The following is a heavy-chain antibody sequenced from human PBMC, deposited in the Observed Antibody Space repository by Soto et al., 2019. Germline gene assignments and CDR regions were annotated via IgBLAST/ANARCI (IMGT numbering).Heavy chain of an antibody. D-gene: IGHD4-17*01. CDR3: AKGSSDYGDYVGDANYYYGMDV. CDR1: GFIFSNFA. J-gene: IGHJ6*02. V-gene: IGHV3-33*06. Sequence: HPGGSLRLSCAASGFIFSNFAMHWVRQAPGQGLEWVAIIWHDGSNKFYADSVKGRFTISRDNSKNTLYLQMNSLRAEDTAVYYCAKGSSDYGDYVGDANYYYGMDVWGQGTTVTVSS. CDR2: IWHDGSNK.